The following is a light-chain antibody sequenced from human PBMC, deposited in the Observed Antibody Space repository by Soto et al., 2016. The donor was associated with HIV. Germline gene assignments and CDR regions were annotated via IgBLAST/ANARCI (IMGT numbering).Light chain of an antibody. CDR2: KAS. CDR1: QSINSW. V-gene: IGKV1-5*03. J-gene: IGKJ2*03. Sequence: DSHMTQSPSTLSASVGDRVTITCRASQSINSWLAWYQQKAGKAPKLLIYKASSLESGVPSRFSGSGSGTEFTLTISCLQSEDFATYYRQQYYTSPPSFGQGTKLEIK. CDR3: QQYYTSPPS.